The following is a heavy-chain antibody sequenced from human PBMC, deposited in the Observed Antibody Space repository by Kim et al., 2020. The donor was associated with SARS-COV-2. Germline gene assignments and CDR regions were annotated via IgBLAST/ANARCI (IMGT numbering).Heavy chain of an antibody. J-gene: IGHJ4*02. CDR2: IWYDGSNK. CDR1: GFTFSSYG. CDR3: ARDYYGSGSSPGY. D-gene: IGHD3-10*01. V-gene: IGHV3-33*01. Sequence: GGSLRLSCAASGFTFSSYGMHWVRQAPGKGLEWVAVIWYDGSNKYYADSVKGRFTISRDNSKNTLYLQMNSLRAEDTAVYYCARDYYGSGSSPGYWGQGTLVTVSS.